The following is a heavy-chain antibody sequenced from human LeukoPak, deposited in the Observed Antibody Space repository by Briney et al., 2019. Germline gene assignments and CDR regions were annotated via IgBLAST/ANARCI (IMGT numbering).Heavy chain of an antibody. CDR1: GFSFSAYA. CDR3: VKTGSGWYGDY. V-gene: IGHV3-30*02. D-gene: IGHD6-13*01. Sequence: GGSLRLSCAASGFSFSAYAMYWIRQAPGKGPEWVALIRYDGINKYYGDSVKGRFTISRDNSKNMLYLQMNSLRAEDTAVYYCVKTGSGWYGDYWGQGARVTVSS. J-gene: IGHJ4*02. CDR2: IRYDGINK.